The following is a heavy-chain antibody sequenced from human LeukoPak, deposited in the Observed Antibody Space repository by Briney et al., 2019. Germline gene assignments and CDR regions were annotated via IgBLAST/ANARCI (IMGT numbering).Heavy chain of an antibody. V-gene: IGHV3-9*01. J-gene: IGHJ3*02. D-gene: IGHD5-18*01. CDR3: AKDGGYSYARGAFDI. CDR2: ICWNSGSI. Sequence: GRSLRLSCAASGFTFDDYAMHWVRQAPGKGLEWVSGICWNSGSIGYADSVKGRFTISTDTAKNSLYLQMNSLSAEDTALYYCAKDGGYSYARGAFDIGGQGTMVTVSS. CDR1: GFTFDDYA.